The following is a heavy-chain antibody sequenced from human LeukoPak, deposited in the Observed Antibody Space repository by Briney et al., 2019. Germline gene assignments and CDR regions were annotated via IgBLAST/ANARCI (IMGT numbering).Heavy chain of an antibody. CDR3: AGTPTSGSFDY. V-gene: IGHV4-38-2*01. CDR1: GYSISSGYY. J-gene: IGHJ4*02. D-gene: IGHD1-26*01. CDR2: IYHSGST. Sequence: SETLSLTCAVSGYSISSGYYWGWIRQPPGKGLEWIGSIYHSGSTYYNPPLKSRVTISVDTSKNQFSLKLSSVTAADTAVYYCAGTPTSGSFDYWGQGTLVTVSS.